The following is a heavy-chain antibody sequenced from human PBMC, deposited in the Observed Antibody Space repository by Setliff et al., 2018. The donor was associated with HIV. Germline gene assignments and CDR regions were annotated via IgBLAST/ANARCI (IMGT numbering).Heavy chain of an antibody. J-gene: IGHJ4*02. CDR3: TKDLSYKFWSPYLTSENY. V-gene: IGHV3-74*01. Sequence: GGSLRLSCGASGFTFVNHWMYWVRQAPGKGLVWVSRINGDGSIMDYADSVKGRFTISRDTSKNTLYLQMTSLRAEDTAVYYCTKDLSYKFWSPYLTSENYWGQGTLVTVSS. CDR2: INGDGSIM. CDR1: GFTFVNHW. D-gene: IGHD3-3*01.